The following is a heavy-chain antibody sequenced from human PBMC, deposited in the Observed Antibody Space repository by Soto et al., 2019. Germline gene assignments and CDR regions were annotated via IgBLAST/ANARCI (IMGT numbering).Heavy chain of an antibody. Sequence: EVQLLESGGGLVQPGGSLRLSCAASGFTFSSYAMSWVRQAPGKGLEWVSAISGSGGSTYYADSVKVRFTISRDNSQNTLYLQMNSLRAEDTAVYYSARAQTTPEGYYFDYWGQGTLVTVSS. CDR2: ISGSGGST. D-gene: IGHD4-17*01. J-gene: IGHJ4*02. CDR3: ARAQTTPEGYYFDY. CDR1: GFTFSSYA. V-gene: IGHV3-23*01.